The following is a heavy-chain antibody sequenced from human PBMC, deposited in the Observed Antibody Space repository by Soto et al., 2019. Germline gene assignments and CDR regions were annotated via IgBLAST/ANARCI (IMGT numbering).Heavy chain of an antibody. V-gene: IGHV1-69*02. CDR1: GDTFSSYT. D-gene: IGHD2-21*01. Sequence: QVQLVQSGAEVKKPGASVKVSCTASGDTFSSYTISWVRQAPGKGLEWMGSIIPILDIANYAQKFQGRVTITADKSTSPAFMELSSVRTEETAVYYCAAGGDGGVDIWGQGTMVTVSS. CDR3: AAGGDGGVDI. CDR2: IIPILDIA. J-gene: IGHJ3*02.